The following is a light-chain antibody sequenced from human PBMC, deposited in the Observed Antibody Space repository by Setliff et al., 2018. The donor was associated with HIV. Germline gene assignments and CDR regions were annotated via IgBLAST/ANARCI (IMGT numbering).Light chain of an antibody. CDR2: EVN. CDR3: SSYAITNTLP. Sequence: QSALTQPASVSGSPGQSITISCTGTSSDVGGYNYVSWYQQHTGKAPKLIISEVNNRPSGVSNRFSGSKSGNTASLTISGLQTEDEGDYYCSSYAITNTLPFGTGTKVTVL. J-gene: IGLJ1*01. V-gene: IGLV2-14*01. CDR1: SSDVGGYNY.